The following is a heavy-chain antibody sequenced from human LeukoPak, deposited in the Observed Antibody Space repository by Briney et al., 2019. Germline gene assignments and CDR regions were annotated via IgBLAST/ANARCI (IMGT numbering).Heavy chain of an antibody. Sequence: ASVKVSCKASGYTFTGYYMHWVRQAPGQGLEWMGWINPNSGGTNYAQKFQGRVTMTTDTSTSTAYMELRSLRSDDTAVYYCASGIEYRNYGNYIGGPYMDVWGKGTTVTVSS. J-gene: IGHJ6*03. V-gene: IGHV1-2*02. CDR3: ASGIEYRNYGNYIGGPYMDV. D-gene: IGHD4-11*01. CDR2: INPNSGGT. CDR1: GYTFTGYY.